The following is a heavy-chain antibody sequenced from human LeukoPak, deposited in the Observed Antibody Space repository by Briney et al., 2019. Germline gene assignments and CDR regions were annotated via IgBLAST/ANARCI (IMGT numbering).Heavy chain of an antibody. CDR3: ARDHRRNMVRGAPNLYYMDV. J-gene: IGHJ6*03. D-gene: IGHD3-10*01. CDR1: GGSISSYY. Sequence: NPSETLSLTCTVSGGSISSYYWSWIRQPPGKGLEWIGYIYYSGSTNYNPSLKSRVTISVDTSKNQFSLKLSSVTAADTAVYYCARDHRRNMVRGAPNLYYMDVWGKGTTVTVSS. V-gene: IGHV4-59*01. CDR2: IYYSGST.